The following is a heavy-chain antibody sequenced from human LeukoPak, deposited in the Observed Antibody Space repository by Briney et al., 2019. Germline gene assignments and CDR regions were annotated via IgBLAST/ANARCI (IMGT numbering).Heavy chain of an antibody. CDR1: GGSFSGYY. J-gene: IGHJ2*01. Sequence: SETLSLTCAVYGGSFSGYYWSWIRQPPGKGLEWIGEINHSGSTNYNPSLKSRVTTSVDTSKNQFSLKLSSVTAADTAVYYCARLNRGSGWYFDLWGRGTLVTVSS. V-gene: IGHV4-34*01. D-gene: IGHD7-27*01. CDR2: INHSGST. CDR3: ARLNRGSGWYFDL.